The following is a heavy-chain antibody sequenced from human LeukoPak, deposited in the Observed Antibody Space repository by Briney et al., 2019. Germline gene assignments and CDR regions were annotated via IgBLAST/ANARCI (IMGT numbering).Heavy chain of an antibody. CDR2: MKQDGSEK. J-gene: IGHJ4*02. Sequence: GGSLRLSCVVSGFTFSSYWMSWVRQAPGQGLEWVANMKQDGSEKYYVDSVKGRFTISRDNAKNSLYLQMNSLRAEDTAVYYCAGAQCSSGWSDLGAFDYWGQGTLVTVSS. CDR1: GFTFSSYW. D-gene: IGHD6-19*01. CDR3: AGAQCSSGWSDLGAFDY. V-gene: IGHV3-7*03.